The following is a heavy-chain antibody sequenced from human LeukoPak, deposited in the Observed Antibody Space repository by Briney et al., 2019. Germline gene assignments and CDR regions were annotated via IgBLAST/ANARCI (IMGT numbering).Heavy chain of an antibody. Sequence: SETLSLTCAVYGGSFSGYYWSWIRQPPGKGLEWIGEINHSGSTKYNPSLKSRVTISVDTSKNQFSLKLSSVTAADTAVYYCARASPELRYFDWSYYYYYYMDVWGKGTTVTVSS. CDR3: ARASPELRYFDWSYYYYYYMDV. V-gene: IGHV4-34*01. D-gene: IGHD3-9*01. J-gene: IGHJ6*03. CDR1: GGSFSGYY. CDR2: INHSGST.